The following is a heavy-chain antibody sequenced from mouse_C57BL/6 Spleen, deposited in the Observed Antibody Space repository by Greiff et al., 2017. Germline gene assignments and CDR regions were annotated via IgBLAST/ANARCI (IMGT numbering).Heavy chain of an antibody. CDR1: GYTFTSYG. J-gene: IGHJ3*01. CDR3: ARLGIYSNYAWFAY. D-gene: IGHD2-5*01. CDR2: IYPRSGNT. Sequence: QVQLQPSGAELARPGASVKLSCKASGYTFTSYGISWVKQRTGQGLEWIGEIYPRSGNTYYNEKFKGKATLTADKSSSTAYMELRSLTSEDSAVYFCARLGIYSNYAWFAYWGQGTLVTVSA. V-gene: IGHV1-81*01.